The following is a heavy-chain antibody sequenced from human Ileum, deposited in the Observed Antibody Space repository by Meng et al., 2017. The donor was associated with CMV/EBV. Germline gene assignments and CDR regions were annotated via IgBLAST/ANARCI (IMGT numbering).Heavy chain of an antibody. V-gene: IGHV4-4*07. J-gene: IGHJ4*02. CDR1: GSSVNNYY. D-gene: IGHD1-26*01. Sequence: QDQPHESSPDLVYPSETLSLTCTVSGSSVNNYYWSWIRQSAGKGLEWIGRFYSSDTYNYHPSLDSRVTMSLDTSKNQFSLNLRSVTAADTATYYCARGPGASTREGFDYWGLGTLVTVSS. CDR3: ARGPGASTREGFDY. CDR2: FYSSDTY.